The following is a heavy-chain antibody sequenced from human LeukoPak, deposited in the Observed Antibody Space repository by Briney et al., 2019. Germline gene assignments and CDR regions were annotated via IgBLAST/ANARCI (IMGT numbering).Heavy chain of an antibody. D-gene: IGHD4-17*01. V-gene: IGHV3-23*01. CDR2: ISGSGGST. J-gene: IGHJ4*02. CDR1: GFTFSSYA. CDR3: AKDNYGDYGGLFDY. Sequence: GRSLRLSCAASGFTFSSYAMSWVRQAPGKGLEWVSAISGSGGSTYYADSVKGRFTISRDNSKNTLYLQMNSLRAEDTAVYYCAKDNYGDYGGLFDYWGQGTLVTVSS.